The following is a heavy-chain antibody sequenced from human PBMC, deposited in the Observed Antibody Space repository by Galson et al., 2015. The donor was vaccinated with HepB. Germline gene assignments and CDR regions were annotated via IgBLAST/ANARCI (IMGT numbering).Heavy chain of an antibody. Sequence: SVKVSCKASGYTFTSYNINWVRQAAGQGLEWMGWMNPHTGTTGYAQNFQGRVTMTRNTSITTAYMELRSLRYEDTAVYYCARAPDAWFDPWGQGTLVTVSS. CDR3: ARAPDAWFDP. CDR1: GYTFTSYN. J-gene: IGHJ5*02. D-gene: IGHD1-14*01. CDR2: MNPHTGTT. V-gene: IGHV1-8*01.